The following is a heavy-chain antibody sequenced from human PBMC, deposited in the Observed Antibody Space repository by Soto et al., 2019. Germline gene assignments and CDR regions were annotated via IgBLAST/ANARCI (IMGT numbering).Heavy chain of an antibody. CDR2: ISGSGGTT. CDR3: VRATYFSDSSGYTRCLDY. Sequence: GGSLRLSCAASGFTFSTYGMSWVRQAPGRGLEWVSAISGSGGTTYNADSVKGRFTISRDNSNNMLYLQMNSLKTEDTAVYYCVRATYFSDSSGYTRCLDYWGQGTLVTVSS. V-gene: IGHV3-23*01. D-gene: IGHD3-22*01. CDR1: GFTFSTYG. J-gene: IGHJ4*02.